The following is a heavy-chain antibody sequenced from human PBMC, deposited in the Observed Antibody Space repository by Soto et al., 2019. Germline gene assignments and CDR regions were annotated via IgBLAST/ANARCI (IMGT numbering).Heavy chain of an antibody. D-gene: IGHD3-10*01. Sequence: GGSLRLSCAASGFIFSSYEMNWVRQAPGKGLEWVSYISSGGSTIYYADSVGGRFTISRDNAKNSLYLQMNNLRAEDTAVYYCAREHSYDAFDFWGQGTMVTVSS. CDR3: AREHSYDAFDF. J-gene: IGHJ3*01. CDR1: GFIFSSYE. V-gene: IGHV3-48*03. CDR2: ISSGGSTI.